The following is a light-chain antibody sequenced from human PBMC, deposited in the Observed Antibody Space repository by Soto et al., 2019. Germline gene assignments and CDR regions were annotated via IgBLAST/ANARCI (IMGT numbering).Light chain of an antibody. CDR1: QAVSTW. J-gene: IGKJ4*01. CDR3: QQANSFPRT. Sequence: DIQMTQTPSFFSSAVRERVTITCRASQAVSTWLAWYQQKPGDAPKLLIYAASTLQSGVPSRFSGSGSGTDFTLTIRSLQPEDFATYYCQQANSFPRTFGGGTKVDIK. V-gene: IGKV1-12*01. CDR2: AAS.